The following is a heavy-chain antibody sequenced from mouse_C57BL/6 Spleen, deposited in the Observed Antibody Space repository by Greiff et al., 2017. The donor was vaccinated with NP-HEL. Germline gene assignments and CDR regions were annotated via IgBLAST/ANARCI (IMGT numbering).Heavy chain of an antibody. CDR3: ARCPHWERFDY. D-gene: IGHD4-1*01. CDR1: GFTFTDYY. J-gene: IGHJ2*01. Sequence: EVHLVESGGGLVQPGGSLSLSCAASGFTFTDYYMSWVRQPPGKALEWLGFIRNKANGYTTEYSASVKGRFTISRDNSQSILYLQMNALRAEDSATYYCARCPHWERFDYWGQGTTLTVSS. CDR2: IRNKANGYTT. V-gene: IGHV7-3*01.